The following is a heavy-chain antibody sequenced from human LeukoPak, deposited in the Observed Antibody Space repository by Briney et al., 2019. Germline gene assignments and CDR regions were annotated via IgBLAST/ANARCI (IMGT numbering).Heavy chain of an antibody. CDR3: AKDWRYSGYDYYFDY. CDR2: ISGSGGST. Sequence: PGGSLRLSCAASGFTFSSYAMSWVRQAPGKGLEWVSSISGSGGSTYYADSVKGRLTISRDNSKNTLYLQMNSLRAEDTAVFYCAKDWRYSGYDYYFDYWGQGTLVTVSS. CDR1: GFTFSSYA. V-gene: IGHV3-23*01. D-gene: IGHD5-12*01. J-gene: IGHJ4*01.